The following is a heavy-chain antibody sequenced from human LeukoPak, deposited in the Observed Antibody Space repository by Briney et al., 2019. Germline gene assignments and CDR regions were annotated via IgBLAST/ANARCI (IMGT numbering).Heavy chain of an antibody. Sequence: GASVKVSCKASGYTFTSYDINWVRQATGQGLEWMGWMNPNSGNTGYAQKFQGRVTITRNTSISTAYMELSSLRSEDTAVYYCAESRGLSYGAPEYWGQGTLVTVSS. CDR1: GYTFTSYD. CDR3: AESRGLSYGAPEY. J-gene: IGHJ4*02. CDR2: MNPNSGNT. V-gene: IGHV1-8*03. D-gene: IGHD5-18*01.